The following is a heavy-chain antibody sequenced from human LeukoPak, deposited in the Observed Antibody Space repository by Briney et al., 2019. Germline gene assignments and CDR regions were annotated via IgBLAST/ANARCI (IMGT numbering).Heavy chain of an antibody. J-gene: IGHJ6*02. CDR1: GYTFTGYH. CDR2: INPNSGGI. Sequence: ASVKVSCKASGYTFTGYHMHWVRQAPRQGLEWMGWINPNSGGINYAQKFEGRVTMTRDTSISTAYMELSRLRSDDTAVYFCARDRVILTAYTLSMDVWGQGTTVTVSS. CDR3: ARDRVILTAYTLSMDV. D-gene: IGHD3-9*01. V-gene: IGHV1-2*02.